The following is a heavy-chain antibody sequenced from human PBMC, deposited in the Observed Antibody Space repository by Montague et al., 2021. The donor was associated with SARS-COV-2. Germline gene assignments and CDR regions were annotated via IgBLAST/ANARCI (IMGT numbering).Heavy chain of an antibody. V-gene: IGHV4-59*12. CDR3: ARVGWELRVGDYYFDY. Sequence: SETLSLTCTVSGGSISPYYWSWSRQPPGKGLGWIGNMNYTGTTNYNSCLKSRLTISVATSENQCSLKVSSVTPSDTAVYACARVGWELRVGDYYFDYWGQGTLVTVSS. J-gene: IGHJ4*02. CDR1: GGSISPYY. D-gene: IGHD1-26*01. CDR2: MNYTGTT.